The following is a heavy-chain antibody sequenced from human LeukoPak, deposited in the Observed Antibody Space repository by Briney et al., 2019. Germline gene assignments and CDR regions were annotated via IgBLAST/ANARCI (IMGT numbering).Heavy chain of an antibody. CDR3: ARDRCSGGSCYLNYGMDV. CDR2: ISSSSSYI. Sequence: GGSLRLSCAASGFTFSSYSMNWVRQAPGKGLEWVSSISSSSSYIYYADSVKGRFSISRDNAKNSLYLQMNSLRAEGTAVYYCARDRCSGGSCYLNYGMDVWGQGTTATVSS. CDR1: GFTFSSYS. D-gene: IGHD2-15*01. J-gene: IGHJ6*02. V-gene: IGHV3-21*01.